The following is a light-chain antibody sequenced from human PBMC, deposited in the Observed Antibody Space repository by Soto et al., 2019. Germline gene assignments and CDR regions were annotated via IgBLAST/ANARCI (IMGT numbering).Light chain of an antibody. CDR3: QQYYNWPRT. J-gene: IGKJ1*01. CDR1: QSLGSD. Sequence: ELVRTQSQATLSLSPGYTATLSCRASQSLGSDLAWYQQKPGQAPRLLIFGASARPTGIPARISGSGSGTEFTLTISSLRSEDFAVYFCQQYYNWPRTFGQGNKV. V-gene: IGKV3-15*01. CDR2: GAS.